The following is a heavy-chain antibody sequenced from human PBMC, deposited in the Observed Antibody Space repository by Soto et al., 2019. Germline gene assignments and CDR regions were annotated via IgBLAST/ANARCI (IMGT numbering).Heavy chain of an antibody. CDR1: GFTVSSNY. J-gene: IGHJ6*02. CDR2: IYSGGST. CDR3: ARDSRIAAATTTYYYYGMDV. V-gene: IGHV3-53*01. D-gene: IGHD6-13*01. Sequence: EVQLVESGGGLIQPGGSLRLSCAASGFTVSSNYMSWVRQAPGKGLEWVSVIYSGGSTYYADSVKGRFTISRDNSKNTLYLQMNSLRAEDTAVYYCARDSRIAAATTTYYYYGMDVWGQGTTVTVSS.